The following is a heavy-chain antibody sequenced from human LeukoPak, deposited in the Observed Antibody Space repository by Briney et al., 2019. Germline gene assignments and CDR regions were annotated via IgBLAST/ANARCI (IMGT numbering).Heavy chain of an antibody. CDR3: ATDRVYRSSGRSWGFFDY. D-gene: IGHD6-19*01. CDR1: RYTLSDLS. V-gene: IGHV1-24*01. CDR2: FDSENNKM. Sequence: ASVKVSCKISRYTLSDLSTHGVREAPGEGLEWMGGFDSENNKMVYSQKFQGRVTMTEDTSADTAYMELTSLRSEDTAVYFCATDRVYRSSGRSWGFFDYWGQGTLVIVSS. J-gene: IGHJ4*02.